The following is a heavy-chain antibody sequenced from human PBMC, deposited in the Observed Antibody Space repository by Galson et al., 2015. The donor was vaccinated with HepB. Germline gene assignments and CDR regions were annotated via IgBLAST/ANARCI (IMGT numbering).Heavy chain of an antibody. Sequence: ETLSLTCTVSGGSISSSSYYWGWIRQPPGKGLEWIGSIYYSGSTYYNPSLKSRVTISVDTSKNQFSLKLSSVTAADTAVYYCASRTSYDILTGYYKMQAYYFDYWGQGTLVSVSS. CDR1: GGSISSSSYY. CDR3: ASRTSYDILTGYYKMQAYYFDY. J-gene: IGHJ4*02. CDR2: IYYSGST. V-gene: IGHV4-39*01. D-gene: IGHD3-9*01.